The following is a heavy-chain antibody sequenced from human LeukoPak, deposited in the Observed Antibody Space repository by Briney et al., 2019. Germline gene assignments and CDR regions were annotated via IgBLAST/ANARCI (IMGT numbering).Heavy chain of an antibody. J-gene: IGHJ4*02. CDR2: INPSGGST. CDR3: ARAVGVGATLRRFDY. V-gene: IGHV1-46*01. CDR1: GYTFTSYG. Sequence: GASVKVSCKASGYTFTSYGISWVRQAPGQGLEWMGIINPSGGSTSYAQKFQGRVTMTRDTSTSTVYMELNSLRSEDTAVYYCARAVGVGATLRRFDYWGRGTLVTVSS. D-gene: IGHD1-26*01.